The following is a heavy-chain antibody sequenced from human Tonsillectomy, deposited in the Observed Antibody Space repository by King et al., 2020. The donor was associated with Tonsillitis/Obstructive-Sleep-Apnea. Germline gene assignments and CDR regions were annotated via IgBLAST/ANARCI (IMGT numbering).Heavy chain of an antibody. CDR2: IRGKAYGGTT. Sequence: VQLVESGGGLVQPGRSLRLSCTVSGFTFGDYAMNWVRQAPGKGREWVGFIRGKAYGGTTEYAASVKGRCTISRDESKNIAYRQMNSLKSEDTAVYYCTRDPSGSSFDYWGQGTLVTVSS. V-gene: IGHV3-49*04. J-gene: IGHJ4*02. D-gene: IGHD1-26*01. CDR1: GFTFGDYA. CDR3: TRDPSGSSFDY.